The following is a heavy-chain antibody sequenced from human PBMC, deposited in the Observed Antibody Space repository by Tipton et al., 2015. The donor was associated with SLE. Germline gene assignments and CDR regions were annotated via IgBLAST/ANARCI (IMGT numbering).Heavy chain of an antibody. CDR2: VYYTGNT. CDR3: ARDEYRYDATGYHLLGHFDF. V-gene: IGHV4-39*07. Sequence: TLSLTCIVSGDSISSTSYYWGWIRQPPGKGLEWVGTVYYTGNTFYNPSLKSRFTISVDTSKNQFSLKLSSVTAADTAVYYCARDEYRYDATGYHLLGHFDFWGQGTLVTVSS. CDR1: GDSISSTSYY. J-gene: IGHJ4*02. D-gene: IGHD3-22*01.